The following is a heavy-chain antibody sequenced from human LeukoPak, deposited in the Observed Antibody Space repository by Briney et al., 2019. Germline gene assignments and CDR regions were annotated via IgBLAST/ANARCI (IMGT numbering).Heavy chain of an antibody. CDR1: GIDVSTDY. CDR3: AGDRFNGMDV. V-gene: IGHV3-66*01. CDR2: IYSEGTT. J-gene: IGHJ6*02. Sequence: QPGGSLRLSCVASGIDVSTDYITWVRQAPGKGLEWVSIIYSEGTTYYADSVKGRFSISRDISKNTVTLQMSSLRAEDTAVYYCAGDRFNGMDVWGQGTTVTVSS. D-gene: IGHD3-3*01.